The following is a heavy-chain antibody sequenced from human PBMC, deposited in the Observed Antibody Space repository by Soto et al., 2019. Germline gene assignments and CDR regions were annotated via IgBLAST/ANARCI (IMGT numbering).Heavy chain of an antibody. V-gene: IGHV1-2*04. CDR3: ARDSCSGGSCYYMDV. D-gene: IGHD2-15*01. CDR1: GYTFTGYY. CDR2: INPNSGGT. Sequence: ASVKVSCKASGYTFTGYYMHWVRQAPGQGLEWMGWINPNSGGTNYAQKFQGWVTMTRDTSISTAYMELSRLRSGDTAVYYCARDSCSGGSCYYMDVWGKGTTVTVSS. J-gene: IGHJ6*03.